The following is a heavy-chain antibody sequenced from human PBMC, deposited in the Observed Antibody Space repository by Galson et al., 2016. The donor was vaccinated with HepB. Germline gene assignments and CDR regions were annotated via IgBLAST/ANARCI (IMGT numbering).Heavy chain of an antibody. J-gene: IGHJ6*03. D-gene: IGHD6-13*01. CDR2: ISKTGDTT. Sequence: SLRLSCAASGFTFSGYSMNWVRQAPGKGLDWVAVISKTGDTTFYGDSVKGRFTVSRDNSKNTVDLQIHSLRSEDAAVYFCARDFKLGAPDYMDVWAKGTTVTVS. V-gene: IGHV3-30*03. CDR3: ARDFKLGAPDYMDV. CDR1: GFTFSGYS.